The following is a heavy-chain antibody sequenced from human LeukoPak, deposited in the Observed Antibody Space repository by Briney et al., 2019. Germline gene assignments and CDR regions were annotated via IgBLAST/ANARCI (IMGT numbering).Heavy chain of an antibody. Sequence: GGSLRLSCAASGFTFSGSAVHWVRQASGKGLEWVGRIGSKASSYATVYAASVKGRFTISRDDSKNTAYLQMNSLRGDDTAVYYCEKPHYGSGSYYTDDYWGQGTLVTVSS. V-gene: IGHV3-73*01. CDR3: EKPHYGSGSYYTDDY. J-gene: IGHJ4*02. CDR2: IGSKASSYAT. D-gene: IGHD3-10*01. CDR1: GFTFSGSA.